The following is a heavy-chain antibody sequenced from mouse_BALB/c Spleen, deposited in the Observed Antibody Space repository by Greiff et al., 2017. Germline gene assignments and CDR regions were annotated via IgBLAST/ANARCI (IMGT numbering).Heavy chain of an antibody. V-gene: IGHV5-4*02. CDR2: ISDGGSYT. CDR1: GFTFSDYY. CDR3: ASQHY. J-gene: IGHJ2*01. Sequence: EVKVVESGGGLVKPGGSLKLSCAASGFTFSDYYMYWVRQTPEKRLEWVATISDGGSYTYYPDSVKGRFTISRDNAKNNLYLQMSSLKSEDTAMYYCASQHYWGQGTTLTVSS.